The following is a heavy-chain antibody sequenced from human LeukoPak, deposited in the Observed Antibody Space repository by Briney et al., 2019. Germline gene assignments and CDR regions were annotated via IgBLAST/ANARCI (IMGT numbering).Heavy chain of an antibody. CDR2: ISAYNGNT. D-gene: IGHD3-9*01. CDR3: ARGYFGWFRNWFDP. J-gene: IGHJ5*02. Sequence: ASVKVSCKASGYTFTSYGISWVRQAPGQGLEWMGWISAYNGNTNYAQKLQGRVTMTTATSTSTAYMELRSLRSDDTAVYYCARGYFGWFRNWFDPWGQGTLVTVSS. CDR1: GYTFTSYG. V-gene: IGHV1-18*01.